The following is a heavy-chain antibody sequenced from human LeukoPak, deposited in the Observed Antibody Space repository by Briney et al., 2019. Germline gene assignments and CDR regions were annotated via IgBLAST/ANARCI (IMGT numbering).Heavy chain of an antibody. Sequence: PSETLSLTCSVSGGSISSTSYYWDWIRQPPGKGLEWIGSIFYSGSTFYNPSLESRVTMSVDTSKNQFSLRLSSVTAADTAAYYCARRGYSYAYLDYWGQGTLVPVSS. CDR1: GGSISSTSYY. CDR2: IFYSGST. CDR3: ARRGYSYAYLDY. D-gene: IGHD5-18*01. J-gene: IGHJ4*02. V-gene: IGHV4-39*01.